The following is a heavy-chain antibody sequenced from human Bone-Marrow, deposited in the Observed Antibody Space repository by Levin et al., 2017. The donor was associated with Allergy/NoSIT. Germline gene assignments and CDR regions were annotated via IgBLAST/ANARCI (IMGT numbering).Heavy chain of an antibody. V-gene: IGHV3-7*01. CDR3: ARGPVIVVVPPGHWFDP. J-gene: IGHJ5*02. Sequence: GGSLRLSCAASGFTFSSYWMSWVRQAPGKGLEWVANIKQDGSEKYYVDSVKGRFTISRDNAKNSLYLQMNSLRAEDTAVYYCARGPVIVVVPPGHWFDPWGQGTLVTVSS. CDR1: GFTFSSYW. CDR2: IKQDGSEK. D-gene: IGHD2-2*01.